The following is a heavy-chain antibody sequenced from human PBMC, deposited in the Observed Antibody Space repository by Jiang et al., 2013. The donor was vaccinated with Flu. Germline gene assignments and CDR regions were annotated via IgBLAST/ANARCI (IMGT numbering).Heavy chain of an antibody. Sequence: GPGLVKPSQTLFLTCTVSGGSVSGDSYYWNWIRQPPGRGLEWIGCIHYSGSIHYNPSLKSRVTISVDTSKNQFSLKLSSVTAADTAVYYCARIRYYGSGDIHFDYWGQGTLVTVSS. V-gene: IGHV4-61*01. CDR1: GGSVSGDSYY. CDR2: IHYSGSI. D-gene: IGHD3-10*01. CDR3: ARIRYYGSGDIHFDY. J-gene: IGHJ4*02.